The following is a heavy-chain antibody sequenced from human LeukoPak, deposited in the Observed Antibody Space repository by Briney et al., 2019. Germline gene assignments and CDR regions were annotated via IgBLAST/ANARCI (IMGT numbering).Heavy chain of an antibody. V-gene: IGHV3-7*05. Sequence: GGSLRLSCAASGFTFSSYWMSWVRQAPGKGLEWVANIKQDGSEKYYVDSVKGRFTISRDNAKNSLYLQMNSLRAEDTAVYYCAKALSSQRTPYANWFDPWGQGTLVTVSS. CDR1: GFTFSSYW. CDR3: AKALSSQRTPYANWFDP. D-gene: IGHD2-8*01. J-gene: IGHJ5*02. CDR2: IKQDGSEK.